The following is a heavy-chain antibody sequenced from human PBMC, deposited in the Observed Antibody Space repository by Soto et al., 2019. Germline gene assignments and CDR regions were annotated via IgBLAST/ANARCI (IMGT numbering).Heavy chain of an antibody. D-gene: IGHD1-26*01. CDR3: AKEGGLSGSYYISSSYYFDY. Sequence: QVQLVESGGGVVQPGRSLRLSCVASGFTFSSYGMHWVRQAPGKGLEWVAIISYDGSNTYYAEYVKGRFTISRDNSKNKLYLQMNSLRAEDTSVYYCAKEGGLSGSYYISSSYYFDYWGQGTLVTVSS. CDR2: ISYDGSNT. CDR1: GFTFSSYG. V-gene: IGHV3-30*18. J-gene: IGHJ4*02.